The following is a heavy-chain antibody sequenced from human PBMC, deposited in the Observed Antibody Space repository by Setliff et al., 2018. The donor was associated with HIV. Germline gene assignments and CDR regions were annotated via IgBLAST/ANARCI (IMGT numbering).Heavy chain of an antibody. J-gene: IGHJ4*02. V-gene: IGHV4-34*01. CDR3: ARAGIAARGGVSHFDY. Sequence: SETLSLTCAVYGGSFSGYYWSWIRQPPGKGLEWIGEINHSGSTNYNPSLKSRVTISVDTSKNQFSLKLSSVTAADTAVYYCARAGIAARGGVSHFDYWGQGTLVTVSS. CDR2: INHSGST. D-gene: IGHD6-6*01. CDR1: GGSFSGYY.